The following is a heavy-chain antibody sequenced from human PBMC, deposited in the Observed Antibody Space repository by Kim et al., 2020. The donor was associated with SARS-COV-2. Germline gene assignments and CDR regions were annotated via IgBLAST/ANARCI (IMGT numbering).Heavy chain of an antibody. J-gene: IGHJ4*02. D-gene: IGHD3-10*01. CDR1: GFTLSSFA. V-gene: IGHV3-30*04. CDR2: ISFDGSNR. CDR3: ARGRGSYSLDY. Sequence: GGSLRLSCSASGFTLSSFAMHWVRQAPGKGLEWVAVISFDGSNRYYVDSVKGRFTISRDNSKNTLYLQMNSLRSEDTAVYYCARGRGSYSLDYWGQGTLATVSS.